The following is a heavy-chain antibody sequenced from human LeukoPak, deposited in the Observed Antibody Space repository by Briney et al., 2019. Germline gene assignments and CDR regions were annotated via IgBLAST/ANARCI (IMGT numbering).Heavy chain of an antibody. J-gene: IGHJ6*02. CDR1: GFTFSSYS. V-gene: IGHV3-21*01. CDR2: ISSSSSYI. CDR3: ASLGYCSSTSCDNYYYYYYGMDV. D-gene: IGHD2-2*01. Sequence: PGGSLRLSCAASGFTFSSYSMNWVRQAPGKGLEGVSSISSSSSYIYYADSVKGRFTISRDNAKNSLYLQMNSLRAEDTAVYYCASLGYCSSTSCDNYYYYYYGMDVWGQGTTVTVSS.